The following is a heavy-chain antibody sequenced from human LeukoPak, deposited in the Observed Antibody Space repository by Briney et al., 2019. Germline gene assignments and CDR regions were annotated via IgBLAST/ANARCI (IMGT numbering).Heavy chain of an antibody. CDR3: VKGLYDLDY. Sequence: GGSLRLSCAASGFTLSSYAMTWVRQLPGKGLEWVSTISYSGTYYADSVKGRFTLSRDDSKNTLSLQMDTLRADDTAIYFCVKGLYDLDYWGQGTLVTVSS. J-gene: IGHJ4*02. V-gene: IGHV3-23*01. CDR2: ISYSGT. D-gene: IGHD5/OR15-5a*01. CDR1: GFTLSSYA.